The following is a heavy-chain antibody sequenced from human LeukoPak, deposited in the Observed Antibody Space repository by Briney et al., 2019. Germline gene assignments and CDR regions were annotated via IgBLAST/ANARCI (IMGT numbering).Heavy chain of an antibody. V-gene: IGHV3-30*02. J-gene: IGHJ4*02. CDR2: IRYDGSNK. D-gene: IGHD3-22*01. Sequence: GGSLRLSCAASGFTFSSYGMHWVRQAPGKGLEWVAFIRYDGSNKYYADSVKGRSTISRDNSKNTLYLQMNSLRAEDTAVYYCAKDHHSSGYYIDYFDYWGQGTLVTVSS. CDR1: GFTFSSYG. CDR3: AKDHHSSGYYIDYFDY.